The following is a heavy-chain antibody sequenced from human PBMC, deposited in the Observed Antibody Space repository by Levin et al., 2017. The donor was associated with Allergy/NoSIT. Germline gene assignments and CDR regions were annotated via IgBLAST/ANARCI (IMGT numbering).Heavy chain of an antibody. CDR3: ARGYCSSTSCWRDAFDI. CDR1: GGSISSYY. Sequence: SQTLSLTCTVSGGSISSYYWSWIRQPPGKGLEWIGYIYYSGSTNYNYNPSLKSRVTISVDTSKNQFSLKLSSVTAADTAVYYCARGYCSSTSCWRDAFDIWCQGTMVTVSS. V-gene: IGHV4-59*08. D-gene: IGHD2-2*01. CDR2: IYYSGSTNY. J-gene: IGHJ3*02.